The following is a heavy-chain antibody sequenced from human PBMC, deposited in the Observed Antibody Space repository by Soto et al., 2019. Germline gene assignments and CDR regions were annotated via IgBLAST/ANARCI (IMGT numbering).Heavy chain of an antibody. CDR1: GFTFSSYA. CDR3: HYFYFWSVGYHYGMDV. D-gene: IGHD3-3*01. J-gene: IGHJ6*02. CDR2: ISGSGGST. V-gene: IGHV3-23*01. Sequence: PGGSLRLSCAASGFTFSSYAMSWVRQAPGKGLEWVSAISGSGGSTYYADSVKGRFTISRDNSKNTLYLQMNSLRAEDTAVYYCHYFYFWSVGYHYGMDVWAQRTTDTVSS.